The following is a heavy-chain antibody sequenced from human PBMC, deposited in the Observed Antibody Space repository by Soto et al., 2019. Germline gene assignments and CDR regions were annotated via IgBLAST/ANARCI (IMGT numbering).Heavy chain of an antibody. D-gene: IGHD3-10*01. CDR2: IYWDDDK. CDR3: ARPYYFGSERLYWYFDL. J-gene: IGHJ2*01. V-gene: IGHV2-5*02. Sequence: QITLKESGPTLVKPTQTLTLTCTFSGFSLSTSGVGVGWIRQPPGKALEWLALIYWDDDKRYSPSLKSRLTITKDTSNNQVVLTMANMDPVDTATYYWARPYYFGSERLYWYFDLWGRGTLVTVSS. CDR1: GFSLSTSGVG.